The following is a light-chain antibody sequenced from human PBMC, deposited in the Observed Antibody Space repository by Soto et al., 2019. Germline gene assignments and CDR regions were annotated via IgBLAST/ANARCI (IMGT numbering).Light chain of an antibody. J-gene: IGKJ1*01. CDR2: AAS. CDR3: QQSYSFWT. V-gene: IGKV1-39*01. Sequence: DIQMTQSPSSLSASVGDRVTITCRASQSISSYLNWYQQKPGKAPKLLIHAASSLQSGVPSRFSGSGSGTDFTLTISSLQPEDFATYYCQQSYSFWTFGQGTKVEIK. CDR1: QSISSY.